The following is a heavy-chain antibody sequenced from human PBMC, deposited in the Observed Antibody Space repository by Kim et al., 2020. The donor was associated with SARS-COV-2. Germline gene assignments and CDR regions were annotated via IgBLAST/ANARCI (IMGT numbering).Heavy chain of an antibody. CDR1: GFTFGDHA. J-gene: IGHJ4*02. D-gene: IGHD3-3*01. V-gene: IGHV3-49*04. Sequence: GGSLRLSCTTSGFTFGDHAMNWVHQAPGKGLEWIGFVRSKTYGGTTEYAASVKGRFTISRDDSKRIAYLQMNSLKIDDTAVYYCTRDGRFWNYWGQGTLVTVSS. CDR3: TRDGRFWNY. CDR2: VRSKTYGGTT.